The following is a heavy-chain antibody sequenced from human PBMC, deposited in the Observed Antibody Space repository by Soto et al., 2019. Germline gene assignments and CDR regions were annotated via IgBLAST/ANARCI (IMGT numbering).Heavy chain of an antibody. V-gene: IGHV3-23*01. CDR2: ISDTGGDS. CDR1: GFTFINYA. J-gene: IGHJ4*02. Sequence: GGALRLSCEASGFTFINYAMSWVRQSPGKGLEWVSSISDTGGDSYYADSMDGRFTVSRDNSKNTLYLQINSLRAEDTAIYYCVRDLYRSATMPCLDHWGQGALVTVSS. D-gene: IGHD1-1*01. CDR3: VRDLYRSATMPCLDH.